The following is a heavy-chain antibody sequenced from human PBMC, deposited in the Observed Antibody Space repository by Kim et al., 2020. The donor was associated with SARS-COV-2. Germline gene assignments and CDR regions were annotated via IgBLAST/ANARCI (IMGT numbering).Heavy chain of an antibody. D-gene: IGHD5-12*01. J-gene: IGHJ5*02. V-gene: IGHV3-7*01. Sequence: HEASIEGRFTIFRDNAKNSFYLQMHSLRVDDTAVYYCARDRAYSCFDAWGQGTLVTVSS. CDR3: ARDRAYSCFDA.